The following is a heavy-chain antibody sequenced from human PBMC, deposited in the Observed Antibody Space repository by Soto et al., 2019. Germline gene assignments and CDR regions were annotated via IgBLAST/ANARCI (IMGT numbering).Heavy chain of an antibody. CDR2: ITPYNGNV. CDR3: ARSATFGDQNFIDS. Sequence: QMQLLQSGAEVKKTGSSVKISCKTSGWIFTFQYLHWVRQAPGQGLEWLGWITPYNGNVKYAQHFQDRISLTRDNSLTPLFLELRNLRSEDTGLYYCARSATFGDQNFIDSWGQGTLVTVSS. V-gene: IGHV1-45*02. D-gene: IGHD3-16*01. J-gene: IGHJ4*02. CDR1: GWIFTFQY.